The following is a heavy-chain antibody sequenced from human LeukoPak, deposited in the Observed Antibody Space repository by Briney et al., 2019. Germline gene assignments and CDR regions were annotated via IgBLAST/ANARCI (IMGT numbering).Heavy chain of an antibody. Sequence: PSETLSLTCTVSGYSISTGYYWGWIRQPPGKGLEWIGSIYHSGNTYYNPSLKSRVTISVDTSKNQFSLKLSSVTAADTAVYYCARAYDYGGYFFYYYMDVWGKGTTVTVSS. J-gene: IGHJ6*03. D-gene: IGHD4/OR15-4a*01. CDR2: IYHSGNT. V-gene: IGHV4-38-2*02. CDR1: GYSISTGYY. CDR3: ARAYDYGGYFFYYYMDV.